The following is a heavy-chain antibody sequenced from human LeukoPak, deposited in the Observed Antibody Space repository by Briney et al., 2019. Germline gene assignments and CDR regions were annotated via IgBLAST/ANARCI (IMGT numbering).Heavy chain of an antibody. J-gene: IGHJ4*02. CDR1: GYTFTSYY. Sequence: ASVKVSCKASGYTFTSYYMHWVRQAPGQGLEWMGIINPSGGSTSYAQNFQGRVTMTRDMSTSTVYMELSSLRAEDTAVYYCARDGGVAHFDYWGQGTLVTVSS. D-gene: IGHD3-16*01. CDR3: ARDGGVAHFDY. CDR2: INPSGGST. V-gene: IGHV1-46*01.